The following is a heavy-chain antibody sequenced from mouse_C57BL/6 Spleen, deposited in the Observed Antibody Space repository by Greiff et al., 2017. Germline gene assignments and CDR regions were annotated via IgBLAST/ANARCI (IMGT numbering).Heavy chain of an antibody. J-gene: IGHJ2*01. Sequence: QVQLKQSGAELAKPGASVKLSCKASGYTFTSYWMHWVKQRPGQGLEWIGYINPSSGYTKYNQKFKDKATLTADKSSGTAYMQLSSLTYEDSAVYYCARGSSYFDYWGQGTTLTVSS. D-gene: IGHD1-1*01. CDR2: INPSSGYT. CDR3: ARGSSYFDY. V-gene: IGHV1-7*01. CDR1: GYTFTSYW.